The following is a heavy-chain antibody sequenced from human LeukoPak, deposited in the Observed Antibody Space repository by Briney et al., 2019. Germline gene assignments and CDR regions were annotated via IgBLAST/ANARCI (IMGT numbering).Heavy chain of an antibody. Sequence: QPGRSLRLSCAASSGFTGSTYAMHWVRQAPGKGLEWVAVISYDGCNKYYADSVKGRFTISRDNSKNTLYVQMNSLRAKDTAVYYSARDLYAYNSGGAFDIWGQGTMVTVSS. V-gene: IGHV3-30-3*01. J-gene: IGHJ3*02. CDR3: ARDLYAYNSGGAFDI. CDR1: GFTGSTYA. CDR2: ISYDGCNK. D-gene: IGHD5-24*01.